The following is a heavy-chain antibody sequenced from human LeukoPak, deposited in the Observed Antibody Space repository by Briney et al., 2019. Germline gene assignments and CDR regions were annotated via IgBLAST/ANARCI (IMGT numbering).Heavy chain of an antibody. CDR1: GYSFTTYW. Sequence: GESLKISCKGSGYSFTTYWIGWVRQTPGKGLEWMGIIYPGDSDTRYSPSFQGQVTISADKSISTAYLQWSSLKASDTAMYYCARHAYSSGWAFDYWGQGTLVTVSS. J-gene: IGHJ4*02. CDR3: ARHAYSSGWAFDY. V-gene: IGHV5-51*01. CDR2: IYPGDSDT. D-gene: IGHD6-19*01.